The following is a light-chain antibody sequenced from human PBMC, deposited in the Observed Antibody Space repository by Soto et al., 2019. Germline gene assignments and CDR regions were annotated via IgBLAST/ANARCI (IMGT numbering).Light chain of an antibody. CDR3: QQYGGSPRT. J-gene: IGKJ1*01. Sequence: EIVLTQSPGTLSLSPGERATLSFRASQSVSSSSLAWYQQRRGQAPRLLIHDASSRATGIPDRFSGSGSGTDFTLTISRLEPEDFAVYYCQQYGGSPRTFGQGTEVDI. CDR2: DAS. V-gene: IGKV3-20*01. CDR1: QSVSSSS.